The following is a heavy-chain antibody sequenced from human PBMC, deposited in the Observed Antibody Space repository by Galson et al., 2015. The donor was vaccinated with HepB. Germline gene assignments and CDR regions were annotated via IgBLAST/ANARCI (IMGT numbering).Heavy chain of an antibody. CDR2: IYSGGST. J-gene: IGHJ3*02. D-gene: IGHD6-13*01. CDR1: GFTVSSNY. V-gene: IGHV3-66*01. CDR3: ARGYSSSWYLYDAFDI. Sequence: SLRLSCAASGFTVSSNYMSWVRQAPGKGLEWVSVIYSGGSTYYADSVKGRFTISRDNSKNTLYLQMNSLRAEDTAVYYCARGYSSSWYLYDAFDIWGQGTMVTVSS.